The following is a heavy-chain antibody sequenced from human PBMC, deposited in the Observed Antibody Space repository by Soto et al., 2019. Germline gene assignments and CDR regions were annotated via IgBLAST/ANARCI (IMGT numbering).Heavy chain of an antibody. Sequence: PSETLSLTCTVSGGSISSLHWSWIRQPPGKGLEWIGYIHYSGSTNYNPSLKSRVTISVDTSKNQFSLKLSSVTAADTAVYYCARPTTYDSSDTLIIDYWGQGTLVTVSS. CDR3: ARPTTYDSSDTLIIDY. CDR1: GGSISSLH. V-gene: IGHV4-59*08. CDR2: IHYSGST. J-gene: IGHJ4*02. D-gene: IGHD3-22*01.